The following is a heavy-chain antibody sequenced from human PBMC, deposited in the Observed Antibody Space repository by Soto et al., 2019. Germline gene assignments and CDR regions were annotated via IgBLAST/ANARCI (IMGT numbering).Heavy chain of an antibody. D-gene: IGHD1-1*01. Sequence: SETLSLTCTVSGGSISSGDDYWSWIRQPPGKGLEWIGYIYYSGSTYYNPSLKSRVTISVDTSKNQFSLKLSSVTAADTAVYYCARAGGSFFDYWGQGTLVTVSS. CDR1: GGSISSGDDY. V-gene: IGHV4-30-4*01. CDR2: IYYSGST. CDR3: ARAGGSFFDY. J-gene: IGHJ4*02.